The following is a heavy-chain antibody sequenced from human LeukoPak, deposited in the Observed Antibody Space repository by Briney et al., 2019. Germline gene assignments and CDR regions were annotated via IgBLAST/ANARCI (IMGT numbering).Heavy chain of an antibody. Sequence: ASVKVSCKASGYTFTSYGISWVRQAPGQGLEWIGWISVYNGNTTNAQKLQGRVTMTTDTSTSTAYMELRSLQSDDTAVYYCARAVSFSGSAVTGGAHWGQGTLVTVSS. V-gene: IGHV1-18*01. CDR3: ARAVSFSGSAVTGGAH. CDR1: GYTFTSYG. D-gene: IGHD6-19*01. J-gene: IGHJ4*02. CDR2: ISVYNGNT.